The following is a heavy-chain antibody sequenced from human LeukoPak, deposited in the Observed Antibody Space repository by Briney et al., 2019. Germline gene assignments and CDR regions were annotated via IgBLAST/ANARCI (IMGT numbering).Heavy chain of an antibody. CDR3: ARSGYCSGGSCYSGLFDY. CDR2: IYTSGST. CDR1: GGSISSYY. D-gene: IGHD2-15*01. J-gene: IGHJ4*02. V-gene: IGHV4-4*09. Sequence: SETLPLTCTVSGGSISSYYWSWIRQPPGKGLEWIGYIYTSGSTNYNPSLKSRVTISVDTSKNQFSLKLSSVTAADTAVYYCARSGYCSGGSCYSGLFDYWGQGTLVTVSS.